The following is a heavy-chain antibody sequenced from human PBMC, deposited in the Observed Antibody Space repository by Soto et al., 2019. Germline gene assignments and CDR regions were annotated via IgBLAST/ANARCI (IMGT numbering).Heavy chain of an antibody. CDR1: GGSISSGGYS. V-gene: IGHV4-30-2*01. Sequence: PSETLSLTCAVSGGSISSGGYSWSWIRQPPGKGLEWIGYTYDSGTTYYNPSLKSRVTISVDRSKNQFSLKLSSVTAADTAVYYCARAHYGDYGYGMDVWGQGTTVTVS. D-gene: IGHD4-17*01. J-gene: IGHJ6*02. CDR3: ARAHYGDYGYGMDV. CDR2: TYDSGTT.